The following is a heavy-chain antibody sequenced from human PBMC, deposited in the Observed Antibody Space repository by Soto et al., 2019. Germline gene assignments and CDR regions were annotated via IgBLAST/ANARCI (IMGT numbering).Heavy chain of an antibody. Sequence: EVQLVESGGGLVQPGGSLRLSCAASGFTVSSKYMSWVRQAPGKGLEWVSLIQNVGPTYYADSVKGRFTISRDTSENTVHLQMDSLRAEDTAVYYCARDDVLCDGGRCYGVPLDVWGKVTTVTVSS. CDR1: GFTVSSKY. CDR2: IQNVGPT. V-gene: IGHV3-66*01. CDR3: ARDDVLCDGGRCYGVPLDV. D-gene: IGHD2-15*01. J-gene: IGHJ6*04.